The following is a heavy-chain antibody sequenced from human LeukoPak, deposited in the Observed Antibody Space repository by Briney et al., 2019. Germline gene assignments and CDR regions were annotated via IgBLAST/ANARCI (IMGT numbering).Heavy chain of an antibody. V-gene: IGHV3-30-3*01. CDR2: ISYDGSNK. Sequence: PGGSLRLSCAASGFTFSSYAMHWVRQAPGKGLEWVAVISYDGSNKYYADSVKGRFTISRDNSKNTLYLQMNSLRAEDTAVYYCARDSCSSTSCLFNWFDPRGQGTLVTVSS. D-gene: IGHD2-2*01. CDR1: GFTFSSYA. J-gene: IGHJ5*02. CDR3: ARDSCSSTSCLFNWFDP.